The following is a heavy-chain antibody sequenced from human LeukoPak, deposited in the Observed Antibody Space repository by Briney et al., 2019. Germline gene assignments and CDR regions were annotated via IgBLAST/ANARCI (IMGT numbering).Heavy chain of an antibody. CDR2: INPNSGGT. Sequence: ASVKVSCKASGYTFTGYYMHWVRQAPGQGLEWMGWINPNSGGTNYAQKFQGWVTMTRDTSISTAYMELSRLRSDDTAVYYCARSDYGDLNWFDPWGQGTLVTVSS. CDR1: GYTFTGYY. CDR3: ARSDYGDLNWFDP. V-gene: IGHV1-2*04. D-gene: IGHD4-17*01. J-gene: IGHJ5*02.